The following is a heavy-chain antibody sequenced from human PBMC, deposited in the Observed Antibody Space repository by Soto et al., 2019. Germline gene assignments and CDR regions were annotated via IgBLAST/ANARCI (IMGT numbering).Heavy chain of an antibody. CDR3: ARAILAGDLTRHYHGMAV. CDR1: GYAFTGYA. J-gene: IGHJ6*02. Sequence: QVQLVQSGAAEKKPGASVKVSCKASGYAFTGYAIHWVRQAPGQWLEWVGWINAGNGDTKHSQNFQGRVTFTRDTSASTADMALSSLRSEDTAVYDCARAILAGDLTRHYHGMAVWGQGTTVTVSS. V-gene: IGHV1-3*05. D-gene: IGHD6-19*01. CDR2: INAGNGDT.